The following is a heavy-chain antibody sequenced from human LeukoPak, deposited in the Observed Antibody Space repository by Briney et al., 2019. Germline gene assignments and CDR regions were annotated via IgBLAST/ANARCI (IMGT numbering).Heavy chain of an antibody. Sequence: EDSVKVSCKASGYTFTSYAMNWVRQAPGQGLEWMGWINPSSGGTNYAQKFQGRVTMTRDTSINTAYLDLSNLRSDDTAVYYCARGPSGSDYWGQGTLVIVSS. D-gene: IGHD3-10*01. J-gene: IGHJ4*02. CDR3: ARGPSGSDY. CDR2: INPSSGGT. CDR1: GYTFTSYA. V-gene: IGHV1-2*02.